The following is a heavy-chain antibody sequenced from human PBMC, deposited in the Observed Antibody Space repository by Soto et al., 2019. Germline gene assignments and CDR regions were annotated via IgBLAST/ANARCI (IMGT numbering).Heavy chain of an antibody. D-gene: IGHD3-3*01. J-gene: IGHJ6*03. CDR2: IDVGSGNT. CDR1: GFTFTSSA. CDR3: AAPYDFWSGYYKGDYYYMDV. V-gene: IGHV1-58*02. Sequence: QMQLVQSGPEVKKPGTSVKVSCKASGFTFTSSAMQWVRQARGQRLEWIGWIDVGSGNTNYAQKFQERVTITRDMSTSTAYMELSSLRSEDTAVYYCAAPYDFWSGYYKGDYYYMDVWGKGTTVTVSS.